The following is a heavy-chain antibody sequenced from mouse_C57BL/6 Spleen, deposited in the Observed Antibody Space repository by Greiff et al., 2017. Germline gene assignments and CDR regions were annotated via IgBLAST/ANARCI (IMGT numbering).Heavy chain of an antibody. D-gene: IGHD2-12*01. CDR1: GYTFTSYW. CDR3: ARKGLLYEYDWYFDV. CDR2: IDPNSGGT. J-gene: IGHJ1*03. V-gene: IGHV1-72*01. Sequence: QVQLKQPGAELVQPGASVKLSCKASGYTFTSYWMHWVKQRPGRGLEWIGRIDPNSGGTKYNEKFKRKATLTVDKPSSTAYMQLSSLTADDSAVYYCARKGLLYEYDWYFDVWGTGTTVTVSS.